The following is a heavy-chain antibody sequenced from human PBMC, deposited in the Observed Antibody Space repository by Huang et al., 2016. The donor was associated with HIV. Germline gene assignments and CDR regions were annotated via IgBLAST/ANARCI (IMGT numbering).Heavy chain of an antibody. J-gene: IGHJ3*02. CDR3: ARQGFGRTDAFDI. D-gene: IGHD3-10*01. CDR2: INTYNGNT. V-gene: IGHV1-18*01. Sequence: QVQLVQSGNEVKKPGASVKVSCKASDYSFNSYGINWVRQAPGQGLEWMGWINTYNGNTNHAQKFQGRVTLTTDTSTSTAYMELKTLLSDDTAVYYCARQGFGRTDAFDIWGQGTMVTVSS. CDR1: DYSFNSYG.